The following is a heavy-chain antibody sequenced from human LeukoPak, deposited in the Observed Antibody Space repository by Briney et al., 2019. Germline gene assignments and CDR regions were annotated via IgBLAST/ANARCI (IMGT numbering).Heavy chain of an antibody. Sequence: ASVKVSCKASGGSFNNYGISWVRQAPGQGLEWMGIINPSGGSTSYAQKFQGRVTMTRDMSTSTVYMELSSLRSEDTAVYYCARDRYCSGGSGPLSDPWGWGTRVTVSS. CDR1: GGSFNNYG. D-gene: IGHD2-15*01. CDR3: ARDRYCSGGSGPLSDP. CDR2: INPSGGST. V-gene: IGHV1-46*02. J-gene: IGHJ5*02.